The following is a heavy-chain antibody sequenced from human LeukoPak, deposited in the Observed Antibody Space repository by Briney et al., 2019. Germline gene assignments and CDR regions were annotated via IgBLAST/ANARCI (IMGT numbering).Heavy chain of an antibody. V-gene: IGHV1-18*01. CDR1: GYTFSSYG. J-gene: IGHJ4*02. CDR2: ISAYNGNT. D-gene: IGHD6-19*01. CDR3: ARADIRAIASSGWYGFDY. Sequence: GASVKVSCKASGYTFSSYGISWVRQAPGQGLEWMGWISAYNGNTNYEQKFQGRVTMTTDTSTSTAYMELRSLRSGDTAVYYCARADIRAIASSGWYGFDYWGQGTLVTVSS.